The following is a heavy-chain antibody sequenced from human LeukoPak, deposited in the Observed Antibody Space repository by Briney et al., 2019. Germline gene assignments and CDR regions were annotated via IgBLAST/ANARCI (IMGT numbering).Heavy chain of an antibody. J-gene: IGHJ4*02. D-gene: IGHD5-24*01. V-gene: IGHV3-30*18. Sequence: GGSLRLSCAASGFTFSSYGMHWVRQAPGKGLEWVAVISYDGSNKYYADSVKGRFTISRDNSKNTLYLQMNSLRAEDTAVYYCAKEGRDGYNDYWGQGTLVTVSS. CDR2: ISYDGSNK. CDR3: AKEGRDGYNDY. CDR1: GFTFSSYG.